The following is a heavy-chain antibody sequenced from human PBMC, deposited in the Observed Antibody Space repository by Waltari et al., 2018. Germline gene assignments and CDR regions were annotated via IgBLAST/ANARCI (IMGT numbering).Heavy chain of an antibody. Sequence: GESGGGLVQPGGSLRLSCAASGFTFSSYDMHWVRQATGKGLEWVSAIGTAGDTYYPGSVKGRFTISRENAKNSLYLQMNSLRAGDTAVYYCARGIVTGGFDDWGQGTLVTVSS. J-gene: IGHJ4*02. CDR2: IGTAGDT. CDR1: GFTFSSYD. CDR3: ARGIVTGGFDD. V-gene: IGHV3-13*01. D-gene: IGHD1-20*01.